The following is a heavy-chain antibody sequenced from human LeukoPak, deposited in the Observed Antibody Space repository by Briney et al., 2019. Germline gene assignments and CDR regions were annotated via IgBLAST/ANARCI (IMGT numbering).Heavy chain of an antibody. V-gene: IGHV4-59*01. Sequence: PSETLSLTCTVSGGSISTYYWSWIRQPPGKGLEWIGYIYYSGSTKYNPSLKSRVTLSVDMSRNHFSLKLSSVTAADTAVYYCARVPISTTARGYFDYWGQGTLVTVSS. CDR2: IYYSGST. CDR3: ARVPISTTARGYFDY. CDR1: GGSISTYY. J-gene: IGHJ4*02. D-gene: IGHD4-17*01.